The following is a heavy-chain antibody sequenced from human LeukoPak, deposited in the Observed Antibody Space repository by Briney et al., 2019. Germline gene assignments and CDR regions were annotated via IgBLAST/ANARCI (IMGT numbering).Heavy chain of an antibody. Sequence: PGGSLRLSCAASGFTFSSYAMHWVRQAPGKGLEWVAVISYDGSNKYYADSVKGRFTISRDNAKNSLYLQMNSLRDEDTAVYYCARDQKKDDFWSGYYTDYYYYCGMDVWGQGTTVTVSS. D-gene: IGHD3-3*01. CDR1: GFTFSSYA. J-gene: IGHJ6*02. CDR3: ARDQKKDDFWSGYYTDYYYYCGMDV. V-gene: IGHV3-30-3*01. CDR2: ISYDGSNK.